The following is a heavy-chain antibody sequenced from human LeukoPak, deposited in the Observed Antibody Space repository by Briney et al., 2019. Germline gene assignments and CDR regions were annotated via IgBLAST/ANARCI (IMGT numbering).Heavy chain of an antibody. Sequence: SETLSLTCTVSGGSISSGSYSWNWIRQHPGKGLEWIGYISYSGNPYYNSSLKSRLIISLDTSKSQVSLKLSSVTAADTAVYYCARSTRRGGAPPYYAMDVWGPGATIIVSS. CDR2: ISYSGNP. V-gene: IGHV4-31*03. D-gene: IGHD3-16*01. CDR3: ARSTRRGGAPPYYAMDV. J-gene: IGHJ6*01. CDR1: GGSISSGSYS.